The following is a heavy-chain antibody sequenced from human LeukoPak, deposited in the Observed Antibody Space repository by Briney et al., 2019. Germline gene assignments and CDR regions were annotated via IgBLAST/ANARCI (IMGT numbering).Heavy chain of an antibody. CDR3: ARGVENGDYPWNFDY. D-gene: IGHD4-17*01. J-gene: IGHJ4*02. V-gene: IGHV4-59*12. CDR2: IFYSERP. Sequence: SETLSLTCTVSGGSISSYYWSWIRQPPGKGLEWIGYIFYSERPNYNPSLKSRVTISVDTSKNQFSLKLGSVTAADTAVYYCARGVENGDYPWNFDYWGQGTLVTVSS. CDR1: GGSISSYY.